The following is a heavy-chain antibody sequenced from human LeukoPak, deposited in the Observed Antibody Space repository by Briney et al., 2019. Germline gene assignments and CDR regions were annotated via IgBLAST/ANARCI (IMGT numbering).Heavy chain of an antibody. Sequence: GGSLRLSCAASGFTFSSYAMHWVRQAPGKGLEWVAVISYDGSNKYYADSVKGRFTIFRDNSKNTLYLQMNSLRAEDTAVYYCARGGDCSSTSCYPRGYYYYGMDVWGQGTTVTVSS. CDR1: GFTFSSYA. J-gene: IGHJ6*02. CDR2: ISYDGSNK. CDR3: ARGGDCSSTSCYPRGYYYYGMDV. V-gene: IGHV3-30-3*01. D-gene: IGHD2-2*01.